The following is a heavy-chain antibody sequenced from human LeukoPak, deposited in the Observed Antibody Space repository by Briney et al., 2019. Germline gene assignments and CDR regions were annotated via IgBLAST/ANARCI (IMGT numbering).Heavy chain of an antibody. J-gene: IGHJ4*02. D-gene: IGHD6-6*01. CDR2: INHSGST. V-gene: IGHV4-34*01. CDR3: ARGLPGTSIAARWGGDY. CDR1: GGSFSGYY. Sequence: SETLSLTCAVYGGSFSGYYWSWIRQPPGKGLEWIGEINHSGSTNYNPSLKSRVTISVDTSKNQFSLKLSSVTAADTAVYYCARGLPGTSIAARWGGDYWGQGTLVTVSS.